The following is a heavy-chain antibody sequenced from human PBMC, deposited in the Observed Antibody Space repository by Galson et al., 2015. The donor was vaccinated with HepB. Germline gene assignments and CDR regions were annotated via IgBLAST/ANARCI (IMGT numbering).Heavy chain of an antibody. CDR2: IRSKANNYAT. CDR1: GFTFSGSS. V-gene: IGHV3-73*01. J-gene: IGHJ4*02. CDR3: ISGLSDGSSWSEY. Sequence: SLRLSCAASGFTFSGSSMYWVRQASGKGLEWVGRIRSKANNYATTYGASVRGRFTISRDDSTNTAYLRMNSLKTEDTALYYCISGLSDGSSWSEYWGQGTLVTVSS. D-gene: IGHD6-13*01.